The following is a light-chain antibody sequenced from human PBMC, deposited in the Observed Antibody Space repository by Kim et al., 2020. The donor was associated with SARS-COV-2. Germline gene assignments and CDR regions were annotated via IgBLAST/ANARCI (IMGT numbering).Light chain of an antibody. CDR1: TGAVTSDYY. CDR3: LLYFGEPHLYV. CDR2: STS. Sequence: GTVTLTCAASTGAVTSDYYPNWFQQKPGQAPRALIYSTSNRHSWTPARFSGSLLGGRAALTLSGVQPEDEADYYCLLYFGEPHLYVFGGGTQLTVL. V-gene: IGLV7-43*01. J-gene: IGLJ2*01.